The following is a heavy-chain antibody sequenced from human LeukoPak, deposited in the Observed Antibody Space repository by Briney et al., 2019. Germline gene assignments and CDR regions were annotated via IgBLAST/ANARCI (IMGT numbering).Heavy chain of an antibody. Sequence: VASVKVSCKASGYTFTGYFMHWVRQAPGQGLEWMGWINPNSGGTNYAQKFQGRVTMTRDTSISTAYMELSRLRSDDTAVYYCATSGELGYCSSTNCSPYYYMDVWGKGTTVTVSS. CDR1: GYTFTGYF. CDR2: INPNSGGT. V-gene: IGHV1-2*02. D-gene: IGHD2-2*01. J-gene: IGHJ6*03. CDR3: ATSGELGYCSSTNCSPYYYMDV.